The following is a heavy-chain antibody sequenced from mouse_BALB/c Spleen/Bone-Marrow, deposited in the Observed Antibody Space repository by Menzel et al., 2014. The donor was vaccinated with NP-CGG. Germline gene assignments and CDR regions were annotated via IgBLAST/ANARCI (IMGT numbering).Heavy chain of an antibody. D-gene: IGHD1-1*01. Sequence: VQLQQSGAELVKPGASVKLSCKASGYTFTSYYMYWVKQRPEQGLEWIGGINPSNGRTNYNEKFKSKATLTVDKSSSTAYMQLSSLTSEDSAVYYCARRTTTVVATDYWGQGTTLTVSS. V-gene: IGHV1S81*02. CDR3: ARRTTTVVATDY. J-gene: IGHJ2*01. CDR2: INPSNGRT. CDR1: GYTFTSYY.